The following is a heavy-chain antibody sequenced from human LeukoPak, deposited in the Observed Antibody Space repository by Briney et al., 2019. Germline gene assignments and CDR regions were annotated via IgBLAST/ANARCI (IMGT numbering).Heavy chain of an antibody. D-gene: IGHD3-3*01. CDR3: ARHLDSPDFWIAYTSWFDP. CDR1: GGSISSSHFY. CDR2: VSYSGNI. Sequence: PSETLSLTCTVSGGSISSSHFYGGWIRQPPGKGLEWIGSVSYSGNIYYNPSLKSRVTISVDTSQNQFSLRLNSVTAADTAVYYCARHLDSPDFWIAYTSWFDPWGQGTLVTVSS. V-gene: IGHV4-39*01. J-gene: IGHJ5*02.